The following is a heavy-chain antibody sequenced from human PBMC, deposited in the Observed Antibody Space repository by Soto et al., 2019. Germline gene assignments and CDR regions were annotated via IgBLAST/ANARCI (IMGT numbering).Heavy chain of an antibody. V-gene: IGHV4-4*07. CDR2: IFANGHT. D-gene: IGHD6-13*01. CDR3: VASLAAAGLNWLDP. J-gene: IGHJ5*02. CDR1: GGSISEKY. Sequence: SETLSLTCIVSGGSISEKYWNWVRQPPGKGLEWIGLIFANGHTDYNPSLKSRVTMSVDASKNQFSLRLTPMTAADTAVYYCVASLAAAGLNWLDPWGRGTLVTVAS.